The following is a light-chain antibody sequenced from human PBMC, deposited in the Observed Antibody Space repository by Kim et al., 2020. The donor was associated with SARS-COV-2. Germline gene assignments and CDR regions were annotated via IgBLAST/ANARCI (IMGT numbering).Light chain of an antibody. CDR1: QSVSSN. CDR3: RHFNILWT. Sequence: EIVMTQSPATLSVSPGERATLSCRASQSVSSNLAWYQQKPGQPPRLLIYGASTRATGIPARFSGSGSGTEFTLTINSLHSEDFAVYYCRHFNILWTFGPGTKL. CDR2: GAS. V-gene: IGKV3-15*01. J-gene: IGKJ1*01.